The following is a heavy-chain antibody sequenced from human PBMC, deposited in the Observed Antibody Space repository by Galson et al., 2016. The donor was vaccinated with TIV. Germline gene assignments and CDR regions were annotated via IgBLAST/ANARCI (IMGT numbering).Heavy chain of an antibody. CDR2: VYPGDSQT. D-gene: IGHD3-10*01. J-gene: IGHJ4*02. CDR1: EYFFGAYW. V-gene: IGHV5-51*01. Sequence: QSGAEVKKPGESLRISCKASEYFFGAYWIGWVRQMSGKGLEWMGIVYPGDSQTRYSPSFEGQVTLSVDKSISTAYLHWSSLRATDTAMYYCARLQGIGSGSYYGFWGQGTLVTVSS. CDR3: ARLQGIGSGSYYGF.